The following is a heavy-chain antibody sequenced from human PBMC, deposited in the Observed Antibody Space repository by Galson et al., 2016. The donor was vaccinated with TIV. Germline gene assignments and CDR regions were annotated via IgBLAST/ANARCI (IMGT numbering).Heavy chain of an antibody. CDR3: AKDLAFAYWNILSGIDS. J-gene: IGHJ4*02. D-gene: IGHD3-9*01. Sequence: SVKVSCKASGGTFSNFAISWVRQAPGQGLEWMGWINPTSGDTKYAQHFQGRVTMTRDTSINTAYMELSGLRSDDTAVYYCAKDLAFAYWNILSGIDSWGLGTLVTVSS. V-gene: IGHV1-2*02. CDR2: INPTSGDT. CDR1: GGTFSNFA.